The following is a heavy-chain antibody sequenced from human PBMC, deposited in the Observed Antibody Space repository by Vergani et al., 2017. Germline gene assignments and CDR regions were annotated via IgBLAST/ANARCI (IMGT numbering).Heavy chain of an antibody. V-gene: IGHV3-23*01. CDR3: AKGYSSDWYGGACDY. CDR1: GFTFSACP. CDR2: ISARYPST. Sequence: EVQLLQSGGGVIQPGGSVRLSCAASGFTFSACPMTWVRQAPGKGLEWVSAISARYPSTYYADSVKGRFTISRDNSKNTLYLQMNNLRAEDTALYYCAKGYSSDWYGGACDYWGQGTLVTVSS. J-gene: IGHJ4*02. D-gene: IGHD6-19*01.